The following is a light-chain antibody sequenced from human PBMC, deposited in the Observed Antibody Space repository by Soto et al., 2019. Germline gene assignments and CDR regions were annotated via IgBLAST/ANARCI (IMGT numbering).Light chain of an antibody. CDR3: QQYGSSRT. CDR2: GAS. J-gene: IGKJ1*01. V-gene: IGKV3-20*01. CDR1: QSVSSSY. Sequence: EIVLTQSPGTLSLSPGERATLSCRASQSVSSSYLAWYQQKPGQAPRLLIYGASSRSTGIPDRVSGSGSGTDFPLPISRLEPEDFAVYYCQQYGSSRTFGQGTKVEIK.